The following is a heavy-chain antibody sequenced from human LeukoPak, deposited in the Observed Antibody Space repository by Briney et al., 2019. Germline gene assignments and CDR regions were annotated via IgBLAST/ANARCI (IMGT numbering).Heavy chain of an antibody. CDR2: IYHSGST. J-gene: IGHJ5*02. D-gene: IGHD3-3*01. CDR3: ARSPDYDFLSGLPEKFDP. Sequence: RTSETLSLTCTVSGYSISSGYYWGWIRQPPGKGLEWIGSIYHSGSTYYNPSLKSRVTISVDTSKNQFSLKLSSVTAADTAVYYCARSPDYDFLSGLPEKFDPWGQGTLVTVSS. CDR1: GYSISSGYY. V-gene: IGHV4-38-2*02.